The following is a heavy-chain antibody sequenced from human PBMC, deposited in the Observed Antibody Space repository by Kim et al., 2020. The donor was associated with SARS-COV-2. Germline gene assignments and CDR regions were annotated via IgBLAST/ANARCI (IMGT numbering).Heavy chain of an antibody. D-gene: IGHD1-1*01. J-gene: IGHJ6*01. CDR3: ARGNTTAHFYYYYYGMDV. CDR1: GGSFSGYY. Sequence: SETLSLTCAVYGGSFSGYYWSWIRQPPGKGLEWIGEINHSGSTNYNPSLKSRVTISVDTSKNQFSLKLSSVTAADTAVYYCARGNTTAHFYYYYYGMDV. V-gene: IGHV4-34*01. CDR2: INHSGST.